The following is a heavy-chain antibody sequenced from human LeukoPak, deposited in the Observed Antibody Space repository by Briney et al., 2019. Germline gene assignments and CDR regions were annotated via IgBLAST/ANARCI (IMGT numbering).Heavy chain of an antibody. CDR2: IKQDGSEK. V-gene: IGHV3-7*01. Sequence: GGSLRLSCAASGLTLSSYWMSWVRQAPGKGLEWVANIKQDGSEKYYVDSVEGRFTISRDNAKNSLYLQMNSLRAEDTAVYYCAREGYGPLDFWGQGTLVAVSS. CDR1: GLTLSSYW. D-gene: IGHD4-17*01. CDR3: AREGYGPLDF. J-gene: IGHJ4*02.